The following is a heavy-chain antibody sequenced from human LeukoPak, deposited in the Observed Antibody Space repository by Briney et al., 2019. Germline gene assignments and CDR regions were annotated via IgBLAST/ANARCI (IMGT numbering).Heavy chain of an antibody. CDR1: GASISGYY. V-gene: IGHV4-59*01. CDR2: IYNSAN. CDR3: AILPTL. Sequence: SETLSLTCTVSGASISGYYWSWIRQPPGKGLEWIGYIYNSANDYNPSLKSRVIISSDPSKNQFSLRLSSMTAADTAVYYCAILPTLWGQGTLVTVSS. J-gene: IGHJ4*02.